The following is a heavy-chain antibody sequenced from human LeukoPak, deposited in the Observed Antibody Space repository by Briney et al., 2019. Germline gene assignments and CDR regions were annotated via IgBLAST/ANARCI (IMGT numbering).Heavy chain of an antibody. J-gene: IGHJ6*02. Sequence: GGSLRLSCEASGFTVSSNYMTWVRQAPGKGLEWLSVMYSGGITYHADSVKGQFTISRDNSKNTLYLQMNSLRPDDTAVYYCAREEMTTVSASYYFFALDVWGQGATVTVSS. CDR3: AREEMTTVSASYYFFALDV. CDR1: GFTVSSNY. V-gene: IGHV3-66*02. CDR2: MYSGGIT. D-gene: IGHD4-11*01.